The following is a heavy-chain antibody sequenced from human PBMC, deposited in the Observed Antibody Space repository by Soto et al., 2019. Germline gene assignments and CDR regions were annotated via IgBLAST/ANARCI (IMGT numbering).Heavy chain of an antibody. CDR1: CGW. V-gene: IGHV5-10-1*01. CDR2: IDPSDSQT. D-gene: IGHD3-22*01. CDR3: ARQIYDSDTGPNFKYYFDS. J-gene: IGHJ4*02. Sequence: CGWITGVRQKPGKGLEWMGRIDPSDSQTYYSPSFRGHVAISATKSITTVFLQWSSLRASDTAMYYCARQIYDSDTGPNFKYYFDSWGQGTPVTVSS.